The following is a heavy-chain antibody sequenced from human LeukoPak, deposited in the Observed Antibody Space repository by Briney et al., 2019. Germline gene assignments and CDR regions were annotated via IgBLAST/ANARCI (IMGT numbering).Heavy chain of an antibody. V-gene: IGHV3-23*01. CDR3: ARETQHSYGQYYYYYMDV. CDR1: GFTFSSYA. D-gene: IGHD5-18*01. J-gene: IGHJ6*03. CDR2: ISGSGGST. Sequence: GGSLRLSCAASGFTFSSYAMSWVRQAPGKGLEWVSAISGSGGSTYYADSVKGRFTISRDNSKNTLYLQMNSLRSEDTAVYYCARETQHSYGQYYYYYMDVWGKGTTVTISS.